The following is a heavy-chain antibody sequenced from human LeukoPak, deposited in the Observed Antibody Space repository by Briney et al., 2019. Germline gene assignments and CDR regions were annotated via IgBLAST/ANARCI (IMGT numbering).Heavy chain of an antibody. D-gene: IGHD3-3*01. V-gene: IGHV4-30-2*05. CDR1: GGSIMVAAYS. Sequence: SSETLSLTCTVSGGSIMVAAYSWSWIRQPPGKGLEWIGYIYYSGRTYYNPSLKSRVTISVDTSKNQFSLKLSSVTAADTAVYYCAGVPGVTIPSGWFDPWGQGTLVTVSS. CDR3: AGVPGVTIPSGWFDP. CDR2: IYYSGRT. J-gene: IGHJ5*02.